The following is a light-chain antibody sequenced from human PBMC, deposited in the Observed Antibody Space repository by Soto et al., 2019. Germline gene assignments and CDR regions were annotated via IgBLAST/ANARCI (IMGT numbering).Light chain of an antibody. CDR2: EDN. J-gene: IGLJ2*01. Sequence: NFMLTQPHSVSESPGKTVTISCTRSSGSIASNYVQWYQQRPGSAPTTVIYEDNQRPSGVPARFSGSIDSSSNSASLTISGLKTEDEADYYCQSYDSSNPNVVFGGGTKLTVL. CDR1: SGSIASNY. CDR3: QSYDSSNPNVV. V-gene: IGLV6-57*03.